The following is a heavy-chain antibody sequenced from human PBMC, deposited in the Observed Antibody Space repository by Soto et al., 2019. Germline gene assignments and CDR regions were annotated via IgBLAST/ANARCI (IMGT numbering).Heavy chain of an antibody. D-gene: IGHD2-21*02. CDR2: INPNSGGT. CDR3: ARSYCGGDCHNSSEYFQH. CDR1: GYTFTGYY. J-gene: IGHJ1*01. Sequence: ASVKVSCKASGYTFTGYYMHWVRQAPGQGLEWMGWINPNSGGTNYAQKFQGWVTMTRDTSISTAYMELSRLRSDDTAVYYCARSYCGGDCHNSSEYFQHWGQGTLVTVSS. V-gene: IGHV1-2*04.